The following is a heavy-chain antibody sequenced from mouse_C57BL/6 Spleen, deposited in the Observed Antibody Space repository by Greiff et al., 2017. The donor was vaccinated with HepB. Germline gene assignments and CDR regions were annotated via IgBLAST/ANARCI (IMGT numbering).Heavy chain of an antibody. J-gene: IGHJ4*01. D-gene: IGHD1-1*01. CDR3: ARHLITTVVATGAMDY. Sequence: QVQLQQSGAELVKPGASVKLSCKASGYTFTSYWMHWVKQRPGQGLEWIGMIHPNSGSTNYNEKFKSKATLTVDKSSSTAYMQLSSLTSEDSAVYYCARHLITTVVATGAMDYWGQGTSVTVSS. CDR1: GYTFTSYW. V-gene: IGHV1-64*01. CDR2: IHPNSGST.